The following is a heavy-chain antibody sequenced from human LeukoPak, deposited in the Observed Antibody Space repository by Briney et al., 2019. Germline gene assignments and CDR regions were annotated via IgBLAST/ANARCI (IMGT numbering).Heavy chain of an antibody. CDR2: IIPILGIA. Sequence: SVKVSCKASGGTFSSYAISWVRQTPGQGLEWMGRIIPILGIANYAQKFQGRVTITADKSTSTAYMELSSLRSEDTAVYYCATDASRPHGTFDYWGQGTLVTVSS. J-gene: IGHJ4*02. CDR3: ATDASRPHGTFDY. V-gene: IGHV1-69*04. D-gene: IGHD1-26*01. CDR1: GGTFSSYA.